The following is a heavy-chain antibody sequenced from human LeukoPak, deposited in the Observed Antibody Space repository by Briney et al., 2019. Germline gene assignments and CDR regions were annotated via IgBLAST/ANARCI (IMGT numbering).Heavy chain of an antibody. CDR1: GYFVSSAYD. CDR2: IYSTGHT. CDR3: ASRTTVTNALSFDF. J-gene: IGHJ4*02. D-gene: IGHD4-11*01. V-gene: IGHV4-38-2*01. Sequence: SETLFLACDVAGYFVSSAYDWGCIRQCPGKGLEGIGNIYSTGHTFYNPSLQGRVTISEDASKTQVYLRLSSLTAADRAVYYCASRTTVTNALSFDFWGQESLVTVSS.